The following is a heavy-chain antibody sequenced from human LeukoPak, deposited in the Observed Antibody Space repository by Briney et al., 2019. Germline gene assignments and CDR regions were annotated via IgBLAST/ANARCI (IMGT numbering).Heavy chain of an antibody. CDR2: ISSSSTYI. Sequence: GGPLRLSCAASGFSFRSYSMNWVRQAPGKGLEWVSFISSSSTYIYYADSMKGRFTISRDNAKNSLYLQMNSLRAEDTAVYYCATYSSLNRREFQYWGQGTLLTVSS. J-gene: IGHJ1*01. D-gene: IGHD3-22*01. CDR3: ATYSSLNRREFQY. V-gene: IGHV3-21*01. CDR1: GFSFRSYS.